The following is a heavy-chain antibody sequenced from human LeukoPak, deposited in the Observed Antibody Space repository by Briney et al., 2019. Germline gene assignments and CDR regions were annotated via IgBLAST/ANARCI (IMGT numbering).Heavy chain of an antibody. Sequence: SETLSLTCTVSGGSISSGDYYWSWIRQHPGKGLEWIGSISYSGSTYYNPPLKSRVTISVDTSKNQFSLKLSSVTAADTAVYYCARRATSSSSPFDYWGQGTLVTVSS. CDR2: ISYSGST. CDR1: GGSISSGDYY. D-gene: IGHD6-6*01. V-gene: IGHV4-30-4*08. CDR3: ARRATSSSSPFDY. J-gene: IGHJ4*02.